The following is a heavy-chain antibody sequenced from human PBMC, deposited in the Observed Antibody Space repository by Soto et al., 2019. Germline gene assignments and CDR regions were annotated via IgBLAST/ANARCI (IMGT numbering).Heavy chain of an antibody. D-gene: IGHD6-6*01. CDR3: ARGLVAARPLDFDY. CDR1: GGTFSSYA. J-gene: IGHJ4*02. Sequence: ASVKVSCKASGGTFSSYAISWVRQAPGQGLEWMGGIIPIFGTANYAQKFQGRVTITADESTSTAYMELSSLRSEDTAVYYCARGLVAARPLDFDYWGQGTLVTVSS. V-gene: IGHV1-69*13. CDR2: IIPIFGTA.